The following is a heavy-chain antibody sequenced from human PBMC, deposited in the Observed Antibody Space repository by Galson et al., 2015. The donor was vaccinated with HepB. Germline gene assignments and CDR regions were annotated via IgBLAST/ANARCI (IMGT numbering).Heavy chain of an antibody. CDR3: ARDLALYNSAATGY. CDR2: LYTGLST. CDR1: GFTVSSNY. V-gene: IGHV3-66*01. J-gene: IGHJ4*02. D-gene: IGHD1-1*01. Sequence: SLRLSCAASGFTVSSNYMSWVRQASGKGLEWVSVLYTGLSTYYSDSVKGRFIISRDNSKNTLYLQMNSLRVEDTAVYHCARDLALYNSAATGYWGRGTLVTVSS.